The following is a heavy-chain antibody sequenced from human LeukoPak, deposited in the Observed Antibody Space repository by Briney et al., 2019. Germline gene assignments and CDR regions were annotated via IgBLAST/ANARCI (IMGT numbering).Heavy chain of an antibody. V-gene: IGHV3-48*03. J-gene: IGHJ4*02. CDR2: ISSSGSSI. Sequence: GGSLRLSCAASGFTFSSYEMNWVRQAPGKGLEWVSYISSSGSSIYYADSVKGRFTISRDNAKNSLYLQMNSLRAEDTAVYYCARDPYSGNSDSDYFDYWGQGTLFTVSS. CDR1: GFTFSSYE. D-gene: IGHD4-23*01. CDR3: ARDPYSGNSDSDYFDY.